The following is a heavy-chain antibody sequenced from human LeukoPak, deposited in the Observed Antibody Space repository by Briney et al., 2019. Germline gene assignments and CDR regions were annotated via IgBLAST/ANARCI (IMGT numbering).Heavy chain of an antibody. Sequence: PGGSLRLSCAASGFTFTNYGIHWVRQAPGKGLEWVTFISFDGSNIYYGDSVKGRFTISRDNSKNMVYLQMNSLRAEDTAVYYCTKDRIAEDIDSDYFHHWGQGTLVTVSS. J-gene: IGHJ1*01. CDR1: GFTFTNYG. CDR3: TKDRIAEDIDSDYFHH. CDR2: ISFDGSNI. D-gene: IGHD6-13*01. V-gene: IGHV3-30*18.